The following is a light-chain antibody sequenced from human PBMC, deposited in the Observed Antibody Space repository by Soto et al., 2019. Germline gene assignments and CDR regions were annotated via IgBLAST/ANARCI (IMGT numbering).Light chain of an antibody. CDR2: ASS. Sequence: DIQMTQSPSSLSASVGDTVTITCRASQRISTYLNWNQQKPGRAPKLVISASSSLQSGVPTGFSGDGSGTDFTLTISSLQPEDVATYFCQQSSSTLGTFGQGTRV. J-gene: IGKJ1*01. CDR1: QRISTY. CDR3: QQSSSTLGT. V-gene: IGKV1-39*01.